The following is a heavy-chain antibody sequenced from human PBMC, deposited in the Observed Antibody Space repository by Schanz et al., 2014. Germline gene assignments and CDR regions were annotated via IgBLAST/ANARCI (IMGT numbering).Heavy chain of an antibody. CDR2: TSSDGSLK. CDR3: ARGGRGGYPGRAFDI. Sequence: QVQLVESGGGVVQPGRSLRLSCAASGFTFSSSAVHWVRQAPDKGLVWVAVTSSDGSLKYYADSVKGRFTISRDNSRDPVYLQMNSLRGEDTAVYSCARGGRGGYPGRAFDIGGQGTMVTASS. D-gene: IGHD5-12*01. CDR1: GFTFSSSA. J-gene: IGHJ3*02. V-gene: IGHV3-30*04.